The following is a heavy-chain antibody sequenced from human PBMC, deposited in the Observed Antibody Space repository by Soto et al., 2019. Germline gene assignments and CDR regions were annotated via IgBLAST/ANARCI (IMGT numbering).Heavy chain of an antibody. V-gene: IGHV4-31*03. CDR1: GGSISSGGYY. CDR3: ARVCGGDCHYGMDV. D-gene: IGHD2-21*02. CDR2: IYYSGNT. J-gene: IGHJ6*02. Sequence: QVQLQESGPGLVKPSQTLSLTCTVSGGSISSGGYYWSWIRQHPGKGLEWIGYIYYSGNTYYNPFLTSRVTISVDTSKNQLSLKLSFVTAADTGVYYCARVCGGDCHYGMDVWGQGTTVTVSS.